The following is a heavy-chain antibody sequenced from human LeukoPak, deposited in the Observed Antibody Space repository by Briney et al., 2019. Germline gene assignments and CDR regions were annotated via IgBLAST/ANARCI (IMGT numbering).Heavy chain of an antibody. CDR2: ISNDGRKT. Sequence: GGSLRLSCAAPGFSFSSYGIHWVRQAPGKGLEWVTVISNDGRKTYYADSVKGRFTISRDNSKNTLYLQMSSLRAEDTAVYYCARDLVYGDSFDYWGQGTLVTVSS. D-gene: IGHD3-10*01. V-gene: IGHV3-30*04. CDR3: ARDLVYGDSFDY. CDR1: GFSFSSYG. J-gene: IGHJ4*02.